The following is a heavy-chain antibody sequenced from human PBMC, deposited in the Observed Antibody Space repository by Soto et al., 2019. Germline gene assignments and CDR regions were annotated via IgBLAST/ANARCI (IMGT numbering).Heavy chain of an antibody. V-gene: IGHV1-3*01. CDR2: INAGNGNT. J-gene: IGHJ6*04. CDR1: GYTFTSYA. Sequence: ASVKVSCKASGYTFTSYAMHWVRQAPGQRLEWMGWINAGNGNTKYSQKFQGRVTITRDTSASTAYMELSSLRSEDTAVYYCARVMRSRIPAGYYYFYYGIDVWGKAATVSVSS. D-gene: IGHD2-21*01. CDR3: ARVMRSRIPAGYYYFYYGIDV.